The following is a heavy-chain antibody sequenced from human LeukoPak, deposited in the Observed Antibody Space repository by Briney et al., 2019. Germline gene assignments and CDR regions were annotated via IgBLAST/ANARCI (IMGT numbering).Heavy chain of an antibody. Sequence: ASVKVSCKASGYTFTDYYMHWVRQAPGQGLEWMGWINPNSGGTNYAQKFQGRVTMTRDTSISTAYMELTRLRSDDTAVYYCARARLYYDSGASYPDRYYFDYWGQGTLVTVSS. CDR3: ARARLYYDSGASYPDRYYFDY. D-gene: IGHD3-22*01. J-gene: IGHJ4*02. CDR2: INPNSGGT. V-gene: IGHV1-2*02. CDR1: GYTFTDYY.